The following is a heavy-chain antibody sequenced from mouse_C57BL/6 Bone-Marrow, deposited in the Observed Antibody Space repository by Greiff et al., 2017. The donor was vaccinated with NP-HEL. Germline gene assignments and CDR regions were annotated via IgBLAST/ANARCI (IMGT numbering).Heavy chain of an antibody. D-gene: IGHD2-1*01. Sequence: VQLQQSGPELVKPGDSVKISCKASGYSFTGYFMNWVMQSHGKSLEWIGRINPYNGDTFYNQKFKGKATLTVDKSSSTAHMELRSLTSEDSAGYDCARKLLWYQGFDYWGQGTTLTVSS. CDR1: GYSFTGYF. V-gene: IGHV1-20*01. CDR3: ARKLLWYQGFDY. CDR2: INPYNGDT. J-gene: IGHJ2*01.